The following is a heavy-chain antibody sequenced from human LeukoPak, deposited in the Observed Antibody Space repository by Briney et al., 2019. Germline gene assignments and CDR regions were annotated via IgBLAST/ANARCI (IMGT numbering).Heavy chain of an antibody. CDR1: GFTFSSYS. D-gene: IGHD1-26*01. CDR2: ISSSSSTI. CDR3: ARGWELLVFDY. Sequence: GGSLRLSCAASGFTFSSYSMNWVRQAPRKGLEWVSYISSSSSTIYYADSVKGRFTISRDNAKNSLYLQMNSLRAEDTAVYYCARGWELLVFDYWGQGTLVTVSS. V-gene: IGHV3-48*01. J-gene: IGHJ4*02.